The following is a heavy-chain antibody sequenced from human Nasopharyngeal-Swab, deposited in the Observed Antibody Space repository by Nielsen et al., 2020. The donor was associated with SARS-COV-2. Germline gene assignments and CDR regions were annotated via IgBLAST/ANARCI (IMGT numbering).Heavy chain of an antibody. CDR2: IYWDDDK. CDR3: AHRPGGVGDSYFDY. Sequence: SGPTLVKPTQTLTLTCTFSGFSLSTSGVGVGWIRQPPGKALEWLALIYWDDDKRYGPSLKSRLTITKDTSKNQVVLTMTNMDPVDTATYYCAHRPGGVGDSYFDYWGQGTLVTVSS. J-gene: IGHJ4*02. CDR1: GFSLSTSGVG. D-gene: IGHD2-21*02. V-gene: IGHV2-5*05.